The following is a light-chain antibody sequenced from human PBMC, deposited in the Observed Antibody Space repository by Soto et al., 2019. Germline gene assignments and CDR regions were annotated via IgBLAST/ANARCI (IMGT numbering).Light chain of an antibody. J-gene: IGKJ1*01. CDR3: QQYNSYRT. CDR1: QSISSW. CDR2: DAS. V-gene: IGKV1-5*01. Sequence: DIQMTQSPWTLSGSVGDGVTITCRASQSISSWLAWYQQKPGKAPNLLIYDASNLESGVPSRFSGSGSGTEFTLTISSLQPDDFAIYYCQQYNSYRTFGQGTKVDIK.